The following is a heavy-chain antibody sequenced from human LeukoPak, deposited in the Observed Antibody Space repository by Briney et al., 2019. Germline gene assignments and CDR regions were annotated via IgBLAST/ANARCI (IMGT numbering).Heavy chain of an antibody. Sequence: GGSLRLSCAASGFTISSNYMSWVRQAPGKGLECVSVIYSGGSTYYADSVRGRFTISRDNSKNTLYLQMNSLGAEDTAVYYCARVSYYDSSGYYFLSYVDYWGQGTLVTVSS. J-gene: IGHJ4*02. CDR3: ARVSYYDSSGYYFLSYVDY. CDR1: GFTISSNY. CDR2: IYSGGST. D-gene: IGHD3-22*01. V-gene: IGHV3-53*01.